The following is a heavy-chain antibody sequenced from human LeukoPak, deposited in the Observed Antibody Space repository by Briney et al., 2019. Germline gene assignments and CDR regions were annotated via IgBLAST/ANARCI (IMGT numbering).Heavy chain of an antibody. D-gene: IGHD1-14*01. V-gene: IGHV3-74*01. CDR3: VVVVEPPDSDGFDV. CDR2: INADGSTA. CDR1: GFTFGNSW. J-gene: IGHJ3*01. Sequence: GGSLRLSCAASGFTFGNSWVHWVRQAPGKGLVWVSLINADGSTATYADSVKGRFTISRNNARNTLSLKMNSLTIEDTAVYYCVVVVEPPDSDGFDVWGQGTMITVSS.